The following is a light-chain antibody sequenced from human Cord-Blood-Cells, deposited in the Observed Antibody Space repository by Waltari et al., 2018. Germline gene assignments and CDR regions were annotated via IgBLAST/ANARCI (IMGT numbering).Light chain of an antibody. CDR1: SSDAGGYNY. V-gene: IGLV2-8*01. J-gene: IGLJ2*01. Sequence: QSALTQPPSASGSPGQSVTIPCTGTSSDAGGYNYVSCYQRHPGKAPHLMIYEVSKRPSGVPDRFSGSKSGNTASLTVSGLQAEDEADYYCSSYAGSNNLVFGGGNKLTVL. CDR2: EVS. CDR3: SSYAGSNNLV.